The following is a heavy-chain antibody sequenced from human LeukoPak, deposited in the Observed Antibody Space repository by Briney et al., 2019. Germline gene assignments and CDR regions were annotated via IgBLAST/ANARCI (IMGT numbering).Heavy chain of an antibody. Sequence: PSETLSLTCTVSGGSITRSNYYWGWIRQPPGKGLEWIGGIYYSGTTYYNPSLKTRVTISVDTSKNQFSLKLTSVTAADTAVYHCASLRNWGWYFDLWGRGTLVAVSS. V-gene: IGHV4-39*01. D-gene: IGHD7-27*01. CDR2: IYYSGTT. CDR1: GGSITRSNYY. CDR3: ASLRNWGWYFDL. J-gene: IGHJ2*01.